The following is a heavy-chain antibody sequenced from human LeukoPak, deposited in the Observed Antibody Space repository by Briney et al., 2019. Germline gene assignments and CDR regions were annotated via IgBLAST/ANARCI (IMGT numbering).Heavy chain of an antibody. CDR3: ARGRSIAARWGYYFDY. CDR2: MNPNSGNT. CDR1: GYTFTSYD. J-gene: IGHJ4*02. Sequence: ASVKVSCKASGYTFTSYDINWVRQATGQGLEWMGWMNPNSGNTGYAQKFQGRVTMTRNTSISTAYMELSSLKSEDTAVYYCARGRSIAARWGYYFDYWGQGTRVTVSS. V-gene: IGHV1-8*01. D-gene: IGHD6-6*01.